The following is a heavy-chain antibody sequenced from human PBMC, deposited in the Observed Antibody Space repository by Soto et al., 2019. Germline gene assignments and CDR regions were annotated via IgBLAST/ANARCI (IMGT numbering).Heavy chain of an antibody. CDR3: AMSSVDNYYYGMDV. CDR1: ELTFSSYG. V-gene: IGHV3-21*04. J-gene: IGHJ6*02. D-gene: IGHD3-22*01. Sequence: GGSLRLSCAASELTFSSYGMNWVRQSPGKGLEWVSAISSSTSFIHDADSVKGRFTMSRDNAKNTLYLQMNSLRAEDTAVYFCAMSSVDNYYYGMDVWGQGTKVTVSS. CDR2: ISSSTSFI.